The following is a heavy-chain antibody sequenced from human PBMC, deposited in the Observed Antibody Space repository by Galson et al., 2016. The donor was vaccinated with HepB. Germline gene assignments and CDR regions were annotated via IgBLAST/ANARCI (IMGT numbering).Heavy chain of an antibody. Sequence: ASGFTFSRYGMHWVRQAPGKGLEWVAVISYDGSTKYYADSVKVRFTISRDNSKTTMYLQMNRLRAEDTAVYYCAKAQERGYDILTGYHNYYYYGMDVWGQGTTVTVSS. CDR3: AKAQERGYDILTGYHNYYYYGMDV. CDR2: ISYDGSTK. CDR1: GFTFSRYG. J-gene: IGHJ6*02. V-gene: IGHV3-30*18. D-gene: IGHD3-9*01.